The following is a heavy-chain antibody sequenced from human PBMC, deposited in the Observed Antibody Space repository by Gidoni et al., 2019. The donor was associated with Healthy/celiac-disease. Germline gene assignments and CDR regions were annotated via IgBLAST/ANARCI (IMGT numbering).Heavy chain of an antibody. J-gene: IGHJ4*02. CDR2: IIPILGIA. Sequence: QVQLVQSGAEVKKPGSSVKVSCKASGGTFSSYAISWVRQAPGQGLEWMGRIIPILGIANYAQKFQGRVTITADKSTSTAYMELSRLRSEDTAVYYCASTWRGYSYGYSDYWGQGTLVTVSS. CDR1: GGTFSSYA. D-gene: IGHD5-18*01. CDR3: ASTWRGYSYGYSDY. V-gene: IGHV1-69*04.